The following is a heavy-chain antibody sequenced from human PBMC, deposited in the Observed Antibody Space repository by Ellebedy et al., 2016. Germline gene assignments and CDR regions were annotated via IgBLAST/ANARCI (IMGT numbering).Heavy chain of an antibody. CDR3: AKDMVGAEDVFDI. CDR2: INEDGSEK. J-gene: IGHJ3*02. CDR1: GFAFSTYW. V-gene: IGHV3-7*03. D-gene: IGHD1-26*01. Sequence: GGSLRLXXAGSGFAFSTYWMGWVRQAPGKGPEWVANINEDGSEKQYVDPVKGRFTISRDSAKNSLYLQMNRLRAEDTALYYCAKDMVGAEDVFDIWGQGTMVTVSS.